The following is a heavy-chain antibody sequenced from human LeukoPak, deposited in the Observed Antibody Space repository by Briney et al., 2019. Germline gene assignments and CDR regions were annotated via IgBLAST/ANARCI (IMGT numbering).Heavy chain of an antibody. Sequence: SETLSLTCTVSGGSISSYYWSWIRQPPGKGLEWIGYIYYSGSTNYNPSLKSRVTISVDTSKNQFSLKLSSVTAADTAVYYCASSPLYDYYYDSSGYVEKFHYFDYWGQGTLVTVSS. CDR3: ASSPLYDYYYDSSGYVEKFHYFDY. CDR1: GGSISSYY. D-gene: IGHD3-22*01. V-gene: IGHV4-59*08. CDR2: IYYSGST. J-gene: IGHJ4*02.